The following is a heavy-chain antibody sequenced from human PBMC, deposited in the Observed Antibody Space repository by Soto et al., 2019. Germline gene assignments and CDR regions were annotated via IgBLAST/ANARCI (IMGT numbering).Heavy chain of an antibody. Sequence: QVQLVQSGAEVKKPGSSVKVSCKASGGTFSSYTISWVRQAPGQGLEWMGRIIPILGIENNAQKYQGRVKVTADKYRSTAYMAISSMRSENTGVYYCAREPCSSTSCYFYYGMDVWGQGTRVTVSS. CDR1: GGTFSSYT. CDR3: AREPCSSTSCYFYYGMDV. J-gene: IGHJ6*01. D-gene: IGHD2-2*01. V-gene: IGHV1-69*08. CDR2: IIPILGIE.